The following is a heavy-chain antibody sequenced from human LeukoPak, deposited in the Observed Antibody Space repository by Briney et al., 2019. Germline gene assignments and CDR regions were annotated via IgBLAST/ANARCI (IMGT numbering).Heavy chain of an antibody. D-gene: IGHD3-16*01. CDR1: GGSFSGYY. V-gene: IGHV4-34*01. J-gene: IGHJ4*02. CDR2: INHSGST. CDR3: ARGPVGGDYGDYFDY. Sequence: PSETLSLTCAVYGGSFSGYYWSWIRQPPGKGLEWIGEINHSGSTNYNPSLKSRVTISVDTSKNQFSLKLSSVTAADTAVYYCARGPVGGDYGDYFDYWGQGTLVTVSS.